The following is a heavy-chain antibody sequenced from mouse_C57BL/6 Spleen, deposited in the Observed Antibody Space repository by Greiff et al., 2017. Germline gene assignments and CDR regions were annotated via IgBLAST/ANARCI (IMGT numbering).Heavy chain of an antibody. D-gene: IGHD1-1*01. CDR1: GFTFSDYG. J-gene: IGHJ3*01. CDR3: ARGENYCGSSPFAY. Sequence: DVMLVESGGGLVKPGGSLKLSCAASGFTFSDYGMHWVRQAPEKGLEWVAYISSGSSTIYYADTVKGRFTISRDNAKNTLFLQMTSLRSEDTAMYYCARGENYCGSSPFAYWGQGTLVTVSA. V-gene: IGHV5-17*01. CDR2: ISSGSSTI.